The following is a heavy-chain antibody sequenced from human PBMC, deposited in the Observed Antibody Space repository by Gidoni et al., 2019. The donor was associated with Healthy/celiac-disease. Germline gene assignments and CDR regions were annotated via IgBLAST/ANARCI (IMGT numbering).Heavy chain of an antibody. D-gene: IGHD3-3*01. J-gene: IGHJ4*02. V-gene: IGHV3-7*03. Sequence: EVQLVESGGGLVQPGGSLRLSCAASGFTFSSYWMSWVRQAPGKGLEWVANIKQDGSEKYYVDSVKGRFTISRDNAKNSLYLQMNSLRAEDTAVYYCAREPRFLEWLPLDYWGQGTLVTVSS. CDR2: IKQDGSEK. CDR3: AREPRFLEWLPLDY. CDR1: GFTFSSYW.